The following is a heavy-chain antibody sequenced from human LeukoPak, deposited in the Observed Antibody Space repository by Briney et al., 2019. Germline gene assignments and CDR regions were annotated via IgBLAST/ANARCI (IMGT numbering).Heavy chain of an antibody. CDR2: ISSSSSTI. CDR3: ARDLVVVPAAIDPDAFDI. V-gene: IGHV3-48*04. J-gene: IGHJ3*02. Sequence: GGSLRLSCAASGFTFSSYSMNWVRQAPGEGLEWVSYISSSSSTIYYADSVKGRFTISRDNAKNSLYLQMNSLRAEDTAVYYCARDLVVVPAAIDPDAFDIWGQGTMVTVSS. D-gene: IGHD2-2*01. CDR1: GFTFSSYS.